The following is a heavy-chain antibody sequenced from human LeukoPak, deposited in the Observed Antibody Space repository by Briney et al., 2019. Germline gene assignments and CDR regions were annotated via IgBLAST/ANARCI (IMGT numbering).Heavy chain of an antibody. J-gene: IGHJ6*03. V-gene: IGHV1-2*02. CDR2: INPNSGGT. Sequence: ASVKVSCKASGYTFTGYYMHWVRQAPGQGLEWMGWINPNSGGTNYAQKFQGRATMTRDTSISTAYMELSRLRSDDTAVYYCARVRGGYYGSGFRSYYYYYMDVWGKGTTVTISS. CDR1: GYTFTGYY. D-gene: IGHD3-10*01. CDR3: ARVRGGYYGSGFRSYYYYYMDV.